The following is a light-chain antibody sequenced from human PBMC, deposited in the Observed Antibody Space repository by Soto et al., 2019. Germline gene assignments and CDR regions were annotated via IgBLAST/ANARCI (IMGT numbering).Light chain of an antibody. Sequence: DIVLTQSPATLSLSPGERATLSCTASQSVSSYLAWYQHKPGQAPRLLIYDASNRATGIPARFSGSGSGTDFTLTISSLEPEDFAVYYCQQRSNWEGFTFGPGTKVDIK. J-gene: IGKJ3*01. CDR1: QSVSSY. CDR2: DAS. V-gene: IGKV3-11*01. CDR3: QQRSNWEGFT.